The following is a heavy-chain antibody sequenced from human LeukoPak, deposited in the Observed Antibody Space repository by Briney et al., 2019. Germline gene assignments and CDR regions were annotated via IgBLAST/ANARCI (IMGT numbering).Heavy chain of an antibody. D-gene: IGHD6-13*01. CDR3: ARVPSTATGISWFDP. CDR1: GGSIGSSY. Sequence: SETLSLTCTVSGGSIGSSYWSWIRQPAGKGLEWIGRVYPSGSTYYNPSLKSRVTMSVDTSKNQFSLILSSVTAADTAVYYCARVPSTATGISWFDPWGQGTLVTVSS. V-gene: IGHV4-4*07. CDR2: VYPSGST. J-gene: IGHJ5*02.